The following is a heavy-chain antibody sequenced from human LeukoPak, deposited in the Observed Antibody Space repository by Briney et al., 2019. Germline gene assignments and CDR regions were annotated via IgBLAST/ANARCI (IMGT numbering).Heavy chain of an antibody. CDR1: ASGFTCND. V-gene: IGHV1-8*02. CDR3: ARGLGAVCDY. CDR2: TNLNSGST. D-gene: IGHD3-10*01. Sequence: VTLSCKASASGFTCNDIDWVRHAKGQGLEWMGWTNLNSGSTGYAQKSQGRVTITRNTSISTAYMELSTLRSEDTAVYYCARGLGAVCDYGGQGTLVTVSS. J-gene: IGHJ4*02.